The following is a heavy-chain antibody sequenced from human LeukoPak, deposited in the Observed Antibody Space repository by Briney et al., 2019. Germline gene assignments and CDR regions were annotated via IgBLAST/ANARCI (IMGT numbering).Heavy chain of an antibody. D-gene: IGHD2-21*01. J-gene: IGHJ1*01. Sequence: GGSLRLSCTASGFTVSSSYMSWVRQAPGTGLEWVSITYMNRNTYYADSVKGRFTISRDDSKNMLLLQMDNLRLEDTAMYYCARDAGFSSYSSWGQGTLVTVSS. CDR1: GFTVSSSY. V-gene: IGHV3-53*01. CDR3: ARDAGFSSYSS. CDR2: TYMNRNT.